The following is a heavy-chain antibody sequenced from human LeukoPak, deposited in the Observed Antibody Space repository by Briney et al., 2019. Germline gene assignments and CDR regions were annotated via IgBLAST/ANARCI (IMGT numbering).Heavy chain of an antibody. Sequence: ASVKVSCKASGYTFTSYGISWVRQAPGQGLEWMGWISAYNGNTNYAQKLQGRVTMTTDTSTSTAYMELRSLRSDDTAVYYCAKVHGTLTVESPFDYWGQGTLVTVSS. D-gene: IGHD4-23*01. CDR1: GYTFTSYG. CDR2: ISAYNGNT. CDR3: AKVHGTLTVESPFDY. J-gene: IGHJ4*02. V-gene: IGHV1-18*01.